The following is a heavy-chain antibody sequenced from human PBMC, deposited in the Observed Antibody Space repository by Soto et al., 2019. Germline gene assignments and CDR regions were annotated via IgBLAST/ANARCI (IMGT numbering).Heavy chain of an antibody. CDR1: GASVNDYY. D-gene: IGHD3-16*01. CDR2: IHYTGSR. CDR3: ARWGHPAVKAFDI. Sequence: PSETLSLTCTASGASVNDYYWNWVRQPLGKGLEWIGFIHYTGSRIFNPSLQSRVTMSVDVSQNQFSLRLTSVTAADTAIYYCARWGHPAVKAFDIWGQGTTVTVSS. J-gene: IGHJ3*02. V-gene: IGHV4-59*02.